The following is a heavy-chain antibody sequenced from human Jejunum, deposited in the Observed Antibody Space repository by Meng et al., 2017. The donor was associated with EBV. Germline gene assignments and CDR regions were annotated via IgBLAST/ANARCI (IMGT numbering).Heavy chain of an antibody. CDR2: IHHSGST. D-gene: IGHD5-24*01. CDR1: GGSISIDNW. CDR3: ARDRGVEDY. J-gene: IGHJ4*02. Sequence: QEQLQEAGPGLVTPSGTLSLTCAVSGGSISIDNWWRWVRQPPGKGLEYIGEIHHSGSTKYNPSLKSRVTISVDKSNNHFSLKLSSVTAADTAVYYCARDRGVEDYWGQGTLVTVSS. V-gene: IGHV4-4*02.